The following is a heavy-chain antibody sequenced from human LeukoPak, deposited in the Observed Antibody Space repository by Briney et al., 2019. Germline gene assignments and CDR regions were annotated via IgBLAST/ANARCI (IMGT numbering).Heavy chain of an antibody. CDR2: IIPIFGTA. CDR3: AKLGYSYAQSLGLFDY. Sequence: ASVKVSCKASGGTLSSYAISWVRQAPGQGLEWMGGIIPIFGTANYAQKFQGRVTITADESTSTAYMELSSLRAEDTAVYYCAKLGYSYAQSLGLFDYWGQGTQVTVSS. J-gene: IGHJ4*02. D-gene: IGHD5-18*01. CDR1: GGTLSSYA. V-gene: IGHV1-69*01.